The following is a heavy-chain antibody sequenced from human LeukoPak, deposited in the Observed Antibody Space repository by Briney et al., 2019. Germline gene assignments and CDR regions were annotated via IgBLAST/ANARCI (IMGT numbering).Heavy chain of an antibody. CDR1: GFTVSSYS. CDR2: ISSSSSYI. CDR3: ARDLGGEVVTAITDY. D-gene: IGHD2-21*02. Sequence: PGGSLRLSCAASGFTVSSYSMNCVRQAPGKGLEWVSSISSSSSYIYYTDSVKGRFTISRDNAKNSLYLQMNSLRAEDTAVYYCARDLGGEVVTAITDYWGQGTLVTVSS. V-gene: IGHV3-21*01. J-gene: IGHJ4*02.